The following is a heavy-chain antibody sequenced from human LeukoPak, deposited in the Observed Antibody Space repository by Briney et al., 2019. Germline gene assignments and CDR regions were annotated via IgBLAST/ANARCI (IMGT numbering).Heavy chain of an antibody. V-gene: IGHV5-51*01. Sequence: GGSLKISCKGSGYSFISYWIGWVRQTPGKGLEWMGIIYPGDSDTRYSPSFQGQVTISVDKSISTAYLQWSGLKASDTAMYYCVRHVHTSGWYPDYWGQGTLVTVSS. CDR1: GYSFISYW. CDR2: IYPGDSDT. J-gene: IGHJ4*02. CDR3: VRHVHTSGWYPDY. D-gene: IGHD6-19*01.